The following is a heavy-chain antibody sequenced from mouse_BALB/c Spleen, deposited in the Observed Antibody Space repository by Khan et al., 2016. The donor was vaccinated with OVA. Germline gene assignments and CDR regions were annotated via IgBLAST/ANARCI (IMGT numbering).Heavy chain of an antibody. Sequence: EVQLQESGPGLVKPSQSLSLTCTVTGYSITSDFAWNWVRQFPGNKLEWMGYISFSGSTSYDPSLKSRLSITRDTSSNQFFLQLHSVTTEDTATYYCGRSLYYAYAYAMDYWGQGTSVTISS. V-gene: IGHV3-2*02. CDR3: GRSLYYAYAYAMDY. J-gene: IGHJ4*01. CDR2: ISFSGST. D-gene: IGHD2-2*01. CDR1: GYSITSDFA.